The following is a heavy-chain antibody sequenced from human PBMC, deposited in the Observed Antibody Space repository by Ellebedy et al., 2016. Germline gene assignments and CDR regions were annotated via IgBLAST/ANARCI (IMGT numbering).Heavy chain of an antibody. J-gene: IGHJ3*02. CDR3: ARRQLDPRSPWFGAFDI. V-gene: IGHV5-51*01. CDR1: GYTFSSYW. D-gene: IGHD3-10*01. Sequence: ETLSLXXRGSGYTFSSYWIGWVRQMPGQGLEWMGIIYPGDSDTRYSPSFQGQVTISADKSTSTAYLQWRSLKASDTAMYYCARRQLDPRSPWFGAFDIWGQGTMVTVSS. CDR2: IYPGDSDT.